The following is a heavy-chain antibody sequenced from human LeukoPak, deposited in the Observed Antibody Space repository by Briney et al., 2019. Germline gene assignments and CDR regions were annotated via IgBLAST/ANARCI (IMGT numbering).Heavy chain of an antibody. CDR2: INHSGST. CDR1: GGSFSGYY. V-gene: IGHV4-34*01. Sequence: SETLSLTCAVYGGSFSGYYWSWIRQPPGKGLEWIGEINHSGSTNYNPSLKSRVTISVDTSKNQFSLKLSSVTAADTAVYYCARSLLFGLRRLDYWGQGTLVNVSS. CDR3: ARSLLFGLRRLDY. D-gene: IGHD3-10*01. J-gene: IGHJ4*02.